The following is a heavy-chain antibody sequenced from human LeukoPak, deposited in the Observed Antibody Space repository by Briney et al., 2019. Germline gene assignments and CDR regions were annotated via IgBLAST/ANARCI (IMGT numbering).Heavy chain of an antibody. Sequence: PSETLSLTCTVSGGSISSYYWSWIRQPAGKGLEWIGRIYTSGSTNYNPSLKSRVTMSVDASKNQFSLKLSSVTAADTAVYYCARCLSYYDFWSGSFDIRGQGTMVTVSS. D-gene: IGHD3-3*01. V-gene: IGHV4-4*07. CDR1: GGSISSYY. CDR3: ARCLSYYDFWSGSFDI. CDR2: IYTSGST. J-gene: IGHJ3*02.